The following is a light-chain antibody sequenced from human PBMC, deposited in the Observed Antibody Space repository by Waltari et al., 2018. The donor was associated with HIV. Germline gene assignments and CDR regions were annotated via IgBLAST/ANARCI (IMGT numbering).Light chain of an antibody. CDR2: DTR. V-gene: IGLV7-46*01. Sequence: QAVVTQEPSLTVSPGGTVTLTCDSSTGPVTNYHYPSGFQHKPAQAPRTLIYDTRNRQSWTPARFSASLLGGKAALTLSGAQREDEADYYCVLSYDADWVFGGGTKLTVL. CDR1: TGPVTNYHY. CDR3: VLSYDADWV. J-gene: IGLJ3*02.